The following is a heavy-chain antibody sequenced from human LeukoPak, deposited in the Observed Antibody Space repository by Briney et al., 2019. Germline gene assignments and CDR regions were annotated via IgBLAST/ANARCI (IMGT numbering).Heavy chain of an antibody. V-gene: IGHV4-59*01. J-gene: IGHJ6*02. Sequence: PSETLSLTCSVSGGSISTCYWSWIRQPSGKGLEWIGYICNSGSTTYNPSLRSRVTISVDTSKNQFSLKLSSVTAADTALYYCARLNYDYRYGMDVWGQGTTVIVSS. CDR2: ICNSGST. CDR1: GGSISTCY. CDR3: ARLNYDYRYGMDV.